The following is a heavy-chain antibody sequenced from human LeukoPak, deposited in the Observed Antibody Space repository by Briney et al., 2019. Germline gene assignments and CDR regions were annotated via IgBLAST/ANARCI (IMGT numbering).Heavy chain of an antibody. J-gene: IGHJ1*01. CDR3: ARSRSSSWFEYFQH. D-gene: IGHD6-13*01. V-gene: IGHV3-30*04. CDR1: GFTFSSYA. CDR2: IWYDGSNK. Sequence: GGSLRLSCAASGFTFSSYAMHWVRQAPCKGLEWVAVIWYDGSNKYYADSVKGRFTISRDNSKNTLYLQMNSLRAEDTAVYYCARSRSSSWFEYFQHWGQGTLVTVSS.